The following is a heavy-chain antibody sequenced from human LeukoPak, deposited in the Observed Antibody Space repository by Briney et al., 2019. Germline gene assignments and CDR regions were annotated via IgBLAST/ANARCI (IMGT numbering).Heavy chain of an antibody. CDR2: ISYDGSNK. Sequence: GGSLRLSCAASGSTFSSYAMHWVRQAPGKGLEWVAVISYDGSNKYYADSVKGRFTISRDNSKNTLYLQMNSLRAEDTAVYYCARLWGDGYISDSFDYWGQGTLVTVSS. CDR1: GSTFSSYA. CDR3: ARLWGDGYISDSFDY. D-gene: IGHD5-24*01. J-gene: IGHJ4*02. V-gene: IGHV3-30-3*01.